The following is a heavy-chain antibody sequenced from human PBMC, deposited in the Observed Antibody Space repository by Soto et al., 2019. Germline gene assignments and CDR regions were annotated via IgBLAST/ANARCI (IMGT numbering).Heavy chain of an antibody. CDR3: AKERAVVVPVSTSYFHYYGLDV. CDR2: VGWNGGDI. V-gene: IGHV3-9*01. CDR1: GFTLDDYT. Sequence: GGSLRLSCAVSGFTLDDYTMHWVRQAPGKGLEWVSGVGWNGGDIVYADSVKGRFTVSRDNTRNSLYLEVNSLTTEDTAIYFCAKERAVVVPVSTSYFHYYGLDVWGQGTTVTVSS. J-gene: IGHJ6*02. D-gene: IGHD2-2*01.